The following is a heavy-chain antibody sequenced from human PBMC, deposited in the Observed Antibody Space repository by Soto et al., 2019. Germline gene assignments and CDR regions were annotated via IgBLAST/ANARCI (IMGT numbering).Heavy chain of an antibody. J-gene: IGHJ6*02. Sequence: GGSLRLSCVASGFTFSNYDFHWVRQAPGKGLEWVAMISDDRSNEDYADSVKGRFNISRDNSKNTLYLQMNSVRSEDTAVYYCAKIWRRYDPIMDVWGQGTTVTV. CDR3: AKIWRRYDPIMDV. V-gene: IGHV3-30*18. CDR1: GFTFSNYD. D-gene: IGHD3-16*01. CDR2: ISDDRSNE.